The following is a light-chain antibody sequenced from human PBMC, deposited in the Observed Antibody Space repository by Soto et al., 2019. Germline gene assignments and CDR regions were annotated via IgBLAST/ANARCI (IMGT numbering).Light chain of an antibody. V-gene: IGLV1-51*02. Sequence: QSVLTQPPSVSAAPGQTVTISCSGSSSNIGNNYVSWYQQLPGTAPKLLICENNKRPSGIPDRFSGSKSGTSATLGITGLQTGDEADYYCGTWDSSLSAYVFGTGTKVTVL. CDR2: ENN. J-gene: IGLJ1*01. CDR1: SSNIGNNY. CDR3: GTWDSSLSAYV.